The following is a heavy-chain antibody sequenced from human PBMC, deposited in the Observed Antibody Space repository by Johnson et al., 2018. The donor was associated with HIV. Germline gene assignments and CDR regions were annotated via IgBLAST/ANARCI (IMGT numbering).Heavy chain of an antibody. J-gene: IGHJ3*02. CDR2: ISWNGGRR. CDR3: AREAPMTNDAFDI. V-gene: IGHV3-9*01. Sequence: VQLVESGGGVVQPGRSLRLSCAASGFSFDDYAMRWVRHAPGKGLEWVSRISWNGGRRGYADSVRGRFTISRDNAKNSLYLQMNSLRAQDTALYYCAREAPMTNDAFDIWGQGTMVTVSS. D-gene: IGHD3-22*01. CDR1: GFSFDDYA.